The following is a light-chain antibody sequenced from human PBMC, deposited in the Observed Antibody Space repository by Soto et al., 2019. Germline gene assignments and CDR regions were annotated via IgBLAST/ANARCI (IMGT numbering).Light chain of an antibody. CDR2: DAS. CDR1: QSLSKW. J-gene: IGKJ1*01. V-gene: IGKV1-5*01. CDR3: QQYSTFPRT. Sequence: EIQMTQSPSTLSVSVGDRATITCRASQSLSKWLAWYQQKPGRAPNFLIYDASTLESGVPSRFSGSGSGTEFTLTITNLQPDDFATFYCQQYSTFPRTFGQGTKVEIK.